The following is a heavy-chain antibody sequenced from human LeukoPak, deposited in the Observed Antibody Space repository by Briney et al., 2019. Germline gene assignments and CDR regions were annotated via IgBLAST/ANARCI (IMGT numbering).Heavy chain of an antibody. Sequence: GGSLRLSCAASGFTFSSYSMNWVRQAPGKGLEWVANINEDGSEKHYVDSVKGRFTVSRDNAENSLYLQMNSLGAEDTAVYYCARDRGRRDDYWGQGTLVTVSS. CDR3: ARDRGRRDDY. CDR1: GFTFSSYS. CDR2: INEDGSEK. D-gene: IGHD5-12*01. V-gene: IGHV3-7*03. J-gene: IGHJ4*02.